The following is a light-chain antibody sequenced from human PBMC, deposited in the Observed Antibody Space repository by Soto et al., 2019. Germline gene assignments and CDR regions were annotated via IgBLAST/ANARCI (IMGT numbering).Light chain of an antibody. V-gene: IGKV3-20*01. CDR3: QQYDSSSVT. Sequence: IILTQSSGTLSLSPGEGATLSCKASQTVISTHLAWYQQKPGQAPRLLIYATSNRATGIPDRFSGSGSGRDFTLTIDRLEPEDFAVYYCQQYDSSSVTFGQGTRLDLK. CDR2: ATS. CDR1: QTVISTH. J-gene: IGKJ5*01.